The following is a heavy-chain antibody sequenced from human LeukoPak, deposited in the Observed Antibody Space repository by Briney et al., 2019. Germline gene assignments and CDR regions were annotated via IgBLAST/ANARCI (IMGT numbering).Heavy chain of an antibody. D-gene: IGHD3-22*01. J-gene: IGHJ3*02. CDR1: GGSISSSSYY. Sequence: SQTLSLTCTVSGGSISSSSYYWGWIRQPPGTGLEWIGSIYYSGSTYYNPSLKSRVTISVDTSKNQFSLKLSSVTAADTAVYYCASIHYYDSSGYSDAFDIWGQGTMVTVSS. V-gene: IGHV4-39*01. CDR2: IYYSGST. CDR3: ASIHYYDSSGYSDAFDI.